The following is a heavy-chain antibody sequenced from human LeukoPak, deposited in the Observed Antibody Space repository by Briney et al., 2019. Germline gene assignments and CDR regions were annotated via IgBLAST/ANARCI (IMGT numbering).Heavy chain of an antibody. Sequence: GASVKGSCKASGYTFTGYYMHWVRQAPGQGLEWMGWINPNSGGTNYAQNFQDRVIMTRDTSISTAYMELSRLRFDDTAVYYCARDIGSIAVGHYFDYWGQGTLVTVSS. D-gene: IGHD6-6*01. V-gene: IGHV1-2*02. CDR2: INPNSGGT. J-gene: IGHJ4*02. CDR3: ARDIGSIAVGHYFDY. CDR1: GYTFTGYY.